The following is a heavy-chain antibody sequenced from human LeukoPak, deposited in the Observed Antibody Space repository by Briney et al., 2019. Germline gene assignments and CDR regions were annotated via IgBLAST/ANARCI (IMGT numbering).Heavy chain of an antibody. CDR2: SIPIFGTA. Sequence: SVKVSCKASGGTFSSYAISWVRQAPGQWLEWMGRSIPIFGTAKYAQKFQGRVTITTDESKSTAYMQLSTLRSEDTALYYCARDEGYCGGDCYSSGFDYWGQGTLVTVSS. J-gene: IGHJ4*02. V-gene: IGHV1-69*05. CDR3: ARDEGYCGGDCYSSGFDY. CDR1: GGTFSSYA. D-gene: IGHD2-21*02.